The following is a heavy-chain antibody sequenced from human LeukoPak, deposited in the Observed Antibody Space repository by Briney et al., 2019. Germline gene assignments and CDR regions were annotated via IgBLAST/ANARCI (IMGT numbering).Heavy chain of an antibody. V-gene: IGHV4-39*01. CDR2: IYYSGST. Sequence: SETLSLTCTVSGVSISSSNSYWGWIRQPPGKGLEWIGSIYYSGSTYYNPSLKSRVTISVDTSKNQFSLKLSSVTAADTAVYYCATHIVVVTAIYWGQGTLVTVSS. CDR1: GVSISSSNSY. J-gene: IGHJ4*02. CDR3: ATHIVVVTAIY. D-gene: IGHD2-21*02.